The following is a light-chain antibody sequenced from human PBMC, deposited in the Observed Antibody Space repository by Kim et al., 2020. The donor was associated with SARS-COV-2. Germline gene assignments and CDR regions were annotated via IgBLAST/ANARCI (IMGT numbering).Light chain of an antibody. J-gene: IGLJ3*02. CDR2: YKSDSNK. V-gene: IGLV5-39*01. CDR3: AIWYSNTWV. CDR1: CGIRVAIYT. Sequence: FPCTLRCGIRVAIYTIYWYHQKPGSLPPFLLRYKSDSNKQQASGVPSRFSGSKDASTNAGLLVISGLQSQDEADYYCAIWYSNTWVFGGGTQLTVL.